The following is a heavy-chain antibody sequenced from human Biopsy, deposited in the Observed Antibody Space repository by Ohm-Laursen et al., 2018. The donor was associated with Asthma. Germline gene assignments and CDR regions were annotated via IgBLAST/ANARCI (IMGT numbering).Heavy chain of an antibody. V-gene: IGHV1-18*01. CDR1: GYTFNSAG. Sequence: ATVKISCKPSGYTFNSAGITWVRQAPGQGLEWMGWISVYNGNTKVAQKLQDRVTMITDTSTSTAYMELGSLRSDDTAVYFCARAVDYSHYYGIDVWGQGTTVTVS. J-gene: IGHJ6*02. CDR2: ISVYNGNT. CDR3: ARAVDYSHYYGIDV. D-gene: IGHD3-10*01.